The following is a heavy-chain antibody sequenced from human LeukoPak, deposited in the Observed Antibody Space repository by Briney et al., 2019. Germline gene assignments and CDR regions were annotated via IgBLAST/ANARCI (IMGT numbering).Heavy chain of an antibody. CDR1: XXXXXGXY. J-gene: IGHJ4*02. D-gene: IGHD2-2*01. CDR3: ARVSTSCCYEIDY. V-gene: IGHV1-2*02. Sequence: ASVSVSCKAAXXXXXGXYMHGVGQAXGQGREWXGGINPNSGGTNYAQKFQGRVTMTRDTSISTAYMELSRLRSDDTAVYYCARVSTSCCYEIDYWGQGTLVTVSS. CDR2: INPNSGGT.